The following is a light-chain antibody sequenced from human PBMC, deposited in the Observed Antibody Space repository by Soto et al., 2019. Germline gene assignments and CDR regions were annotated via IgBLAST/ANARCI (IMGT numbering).Light chain of an antibody. CDR3: QQYNSYSPEGLT. V-gene: IGKV1-5*01. CDR2: DAS. J-gene: IGKJ4*01. CDR1: QTVNTW. Sequence: DIQLTQSPSTLSASVGERVTITCRASQTVNTWLAWYQHKPGKAPKLLIYDASVLETGGPSRFSGFSSGTEFTLTISSLQPDDFATYCCQQYNSYSPEGLTFGGGTKVEI.